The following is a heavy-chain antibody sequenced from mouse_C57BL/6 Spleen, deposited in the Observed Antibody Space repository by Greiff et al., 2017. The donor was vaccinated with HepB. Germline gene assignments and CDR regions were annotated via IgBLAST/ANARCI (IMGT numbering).Heavy chain of an antibody. CDR2: IDPETGGT. Sequence: VQRVESGAELVRPGASVTLSCKASGYTFTDYEMHWVKQTPVHGLEWIGAIDPETGGTAYNQKFKGKAILTADKSSSTAYMELRSLTSEDSAVYYCTRRSIYDGYYWGQGTTLTVSS. D-gene: IGHD2-3*01. J-gene: IGHJ2*01. CDR3: TRRSIYDGYY. CDR1: GYTFTDYE. V-gene: IGHV1-15*01.